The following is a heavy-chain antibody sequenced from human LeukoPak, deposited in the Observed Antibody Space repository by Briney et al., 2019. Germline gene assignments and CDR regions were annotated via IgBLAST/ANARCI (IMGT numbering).Heavy chain of an antibody. CDR3: ASGAYYDFWSGYFSFGAFDI. J-gene: IGHJ3*02. CDR2: IKQDGSEK. CDR1: GFTFSSYW. Sequence: GGSLRLSCAASGFTFSSYWMSWVRQAPGKGLEWVANIKQDGSEKYYVDSVKGRFTISRDNAKNSLYLQMNSLRAEDTAVYYCASGAYYDFWSGYFSFGAFDIWGQGTMVTVSS. D-gene: IGHD3-3*01. V-gene: IGHV3-7*01.